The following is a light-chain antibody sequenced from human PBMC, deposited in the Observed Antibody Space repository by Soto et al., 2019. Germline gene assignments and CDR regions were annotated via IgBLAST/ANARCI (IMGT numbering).Light chain of an antibody. CDR1: QSVSSY. Sequence: EIVLTQSPATLSLSPGERATLSCRASQSVSSYLAWYQQKPGQAPRLLIYDASNRATGIPARFSGSGSGTDFTLTISSLEPEDFAVYHCQQRSNLPITFGQGTRLEIK. CDR2: DAS. V-gene: IGKV3-11*01. CDR3: QQRSNLPIT. J-gene: IGKJ5*01.